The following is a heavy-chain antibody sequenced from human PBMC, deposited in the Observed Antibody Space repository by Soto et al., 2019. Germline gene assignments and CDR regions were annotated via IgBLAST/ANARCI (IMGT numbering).Heavy chain of an antibody. CDR3: VRGYSSSFDY. CDR1: GDSVSSISAY. V-gene: IGHV6-1*01. Sequence: PSQTLSLTCAISGDSVSSISAYWNWIRQSPSRGLEWLGRTYYRSKWTNDYAVSVKSRITINPDTSKNQFSLQLSSVTPEDTAMYYCVRGYSSSFDYWGQGTLVTVSS. D-gene: IGHD2-15*01. CDR2: TYYRSKWTN. J-gene: IGHJ4*02.